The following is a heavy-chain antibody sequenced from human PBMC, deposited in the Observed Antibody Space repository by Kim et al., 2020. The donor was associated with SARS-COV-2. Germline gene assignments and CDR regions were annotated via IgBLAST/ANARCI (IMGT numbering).Heavy chain of an antibody. CDR3: ARGGGSRAFDI. CDR2: T. J-gene: IGHJ3*02. Sequence: TYYNPSLKSRVTISVDTSKNQFSLKLSSVTAADTAVYYCARGGGSRAFDIWGQGTMVTVSS. V-gene: IGHV4-30-2*04. D-gene: IGHD3-10*01.